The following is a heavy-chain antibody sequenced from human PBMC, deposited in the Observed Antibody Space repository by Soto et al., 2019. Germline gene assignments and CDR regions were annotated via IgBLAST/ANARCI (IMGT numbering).Heavy chain of an antibody. J-gene: IGHJ4*02. V-gene: IGHV4-34*01. Sequence: SLTCAVYGGSFSGYYWSWIRQPPGKGLEWIGEINHSGSTNYNPSLKSRVTISVDTSKNQFSLKLSSVTAADTAVYYCARARRGYSGYDFGYWGQGTLVTVSS. CDR1: GGSFSGYY. D-gene: IGHD5-12*01. CDR3: ARARRGYSGYDFGY. CDR2: INHSGST.